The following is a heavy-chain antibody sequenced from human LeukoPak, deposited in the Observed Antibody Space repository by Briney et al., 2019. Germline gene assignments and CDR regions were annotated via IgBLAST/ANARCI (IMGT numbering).Heavy chain of an antibody. Sequence: GGSLRLSCAVSGFTFSGFWMSWSRQAPGKGLEWVSGISGSGGSTYYADSVKGRFTISRDKSKNTLYLQMNSLRAEDTAVHYCAKDAGYSSGWYGIDYWGQGTLVTVSS. CDR2: ISGSGGST. J-gene: IGHJ4*02. V-gene: IGHV3-23*01. CDR1: GFTFSGFW. D-gene: IGHD6-19*01. CDR3: AKDAGYSSGWYGIDY.